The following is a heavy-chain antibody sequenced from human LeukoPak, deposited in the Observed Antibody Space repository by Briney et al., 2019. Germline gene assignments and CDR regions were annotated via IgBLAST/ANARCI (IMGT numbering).Heavy chain of an antibody. V-gene: IGHV3-30-3*01. CDR1: GFTFSSYA. J-gene: IGHJ4*02. CDR3: VRDPDALDY. Sequence: PGRSLRLSCAASGFTFSSYAMHWVRQAPGKGLEWVAVISYDGSNKYYADSVRGRFTISRDNAKNSVYLQMNSLRDEDTAVYYCVRDPDALDYWGQGTLVTVSS. CDR2: ISYDGSNK.